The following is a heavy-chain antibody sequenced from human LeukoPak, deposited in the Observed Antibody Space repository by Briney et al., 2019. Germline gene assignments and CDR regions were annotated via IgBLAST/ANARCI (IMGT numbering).Heavy chain of an antibody. J-gene: IGHJ4*02. CDR1: GHSITSGYY. Sequence: SETLSLTCTVSGHSITSGYYWGWFRQPPGKALEWIGSMSYSGTTNYNPSLKSRVSISLDMSKNQFSLKLSSVTAADTAAYYCARMNPYADYDYLDYWGQGTLVTVSS. CDR3: ARMNPYADYDYLDY. V-gene: IGHV4-38-2*02. D-gene: IGHD4-17*01. CDR2: MSYSGTT.